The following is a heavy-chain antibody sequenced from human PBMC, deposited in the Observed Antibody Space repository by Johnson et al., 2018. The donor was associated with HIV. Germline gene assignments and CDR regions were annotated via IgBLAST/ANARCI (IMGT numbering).Heavy chain of an antibody. CDR2: ISYDGSNK. Sequence: QVQLVESGGGLVQPGGSLRLSCAASGFTFSNYPMHWVRQAPGKGLEWVAVISYDGSNKYYADSVKGRFTISRDNSKNTLYLQLNSLRAEDTAVYYCARGSRYTHDNDDVYLLQAFDIWGQGTMVTVSS. J-gene: IGHJ3*02. CDR3: ARGSRYTHDNDDVYLLQAFDI. V-gene: IGHV3-30*04. CDR1: GFTFSNYP. D-gene: IGHD3-16*01.